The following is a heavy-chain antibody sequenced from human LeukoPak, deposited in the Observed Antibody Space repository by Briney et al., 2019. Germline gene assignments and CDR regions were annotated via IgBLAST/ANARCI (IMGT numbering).Heavy chain of an antibody. D-gene: IGHD6-19*01. CDR3: ARSAVAGTFAWFDP. V-gene: IGHV4-59*05. CDR1: GGSISSYY. CDR2: IYYSGST. J-gene: IGHJ5*02. Sequence: SETLSLTCTVSGGSISSYYWSWIRQPPGKGLEWIGSIYYSGSTYYNPSLKSRVTISVDTSKNQFSLKLSSVTAADTAVYYCARSAVAGTFAWFDPWGQGTLVTVSS.